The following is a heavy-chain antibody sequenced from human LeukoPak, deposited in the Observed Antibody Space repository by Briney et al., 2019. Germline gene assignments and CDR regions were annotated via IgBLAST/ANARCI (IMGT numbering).Heavy chain of an antibody. CDR1: GFTFSIYT. D-gene: IGHD3-10*01. J-gene: IGHJ5*02. CDR3: AKDYYYGSGTPPNWFDP. CDR2: ISGSGGST. V-gene: IGHV3-23*01. Sequence: GGSLRLSCAASGFTFSIYTMSWVRQAPGKGLEWVSAISGSGGSTYYADSVKGRFTISRDNSKNTLYLQMNSLRAEDTAVYYCAKDYYYGSGTPPNWFDPWGQGTLVTVSS.